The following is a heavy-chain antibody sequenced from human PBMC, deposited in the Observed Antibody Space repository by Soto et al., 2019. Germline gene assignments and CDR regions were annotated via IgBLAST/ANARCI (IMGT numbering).Heavy chain of an antibody. Sequence: ASLKVSCKASGGTFSSYAISWVRQAPGQGLEWMGGIIPIFGTANYAQKFQGRVTITADESTSTAYMELSSLRSEDTAVYYCARHSSGWYGHGYWGQGTLVTVSS. CDR1: GGTFSSYA. CDR3: ARHSSGWYGHGY. V-gene: IGHV1-69*13. J-gene: IGHJ4*02. D-gene: IGHD6-19*01. CDR2: IIPIFGTA.